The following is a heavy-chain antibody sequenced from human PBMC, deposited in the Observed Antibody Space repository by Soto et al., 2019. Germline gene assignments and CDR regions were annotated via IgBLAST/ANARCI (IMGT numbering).Heavy chain of an antibody. CDR2: IYPSCGCT. D-gene: IGHD3-3*01. CDR3: ARDRSFHTTSGFFDY. CDR1: GYTFTSYY. Sequence: ASVKVSCKASGYTFTSYYMQWVRQAPGQGLEWMGLIYPSCGCTSYAQKFQCRVTITRDTSTSTVYMELSSLRSEYTAFYYCARDRSFHTTSGFFDYWGQGTVVTVSS. V-gene: IGHV1-46*01. J-gene: IGHJ4*02.